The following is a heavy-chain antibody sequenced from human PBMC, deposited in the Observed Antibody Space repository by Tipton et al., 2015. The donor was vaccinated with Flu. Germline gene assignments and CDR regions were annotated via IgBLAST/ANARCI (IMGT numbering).Heavy chain of an antibody. J-gene: IGHJ6*02. V-gene: IGHV3-23*01. CDR3: VKAKNYDIVAAYYGMDV. Sequence: SLRLSCAASGFPFSGYMMHWVRQAPGEGLEWVAGLSGSGSSIYYADSVKGRFTISRDNSKNMLYVQMNSLRAEDTAVYYCVKAKNYDIVAAYYGMDVWGQGTTVTVSS. CDR1: GFPFSGYM. CDR2: LSGSGSSI. D-gene: IGHD3-9*01.